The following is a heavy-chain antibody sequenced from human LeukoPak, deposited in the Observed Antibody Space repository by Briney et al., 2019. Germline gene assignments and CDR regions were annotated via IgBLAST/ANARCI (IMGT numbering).Heavy chain of an antibody. D-gene: IGHD4-11*01. Sequence: VASVKVSYKASGYTFTIYCISCVRQAPGQGLEWMGWISAYNCNTNYAQKLQRRVTMTTDTSRSTAYMELRSLRSDDTAVYYCARGVWGLPDYWGQGTLVTVSS. J-gene: IGHJ4*02. CDR3: ARGVWGLPDY. CDR1: GYTFTIYC. CDR2: ISAYNCNT. V-gene: IGHV1-18*01.